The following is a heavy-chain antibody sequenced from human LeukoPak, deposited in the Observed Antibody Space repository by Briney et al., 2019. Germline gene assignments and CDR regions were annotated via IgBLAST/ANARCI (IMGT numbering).Heavy chain of an antibody. D-gene: IGHD1-26*01. V-gene: IGHV3-23*01. Sequence: PGGSLRPSCAASGFTFSSYAMSWVRQAPGKGLEWVSAISGSGGSTYYADSVKGRFALSRDNSKNTLYLQMNSLRAEDTAVYYCAKDRERGHLEVVGAPDYWGQGTLVTVSS. CDR2: ISGSGGST. CDR3: AKDRERGHLEVVGAPDY. CDR1: GFTFSSYA. J-gene: IGHJ4*02.